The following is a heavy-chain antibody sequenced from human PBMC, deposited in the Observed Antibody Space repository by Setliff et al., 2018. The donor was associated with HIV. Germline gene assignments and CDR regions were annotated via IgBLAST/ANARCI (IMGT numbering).Heavy chain of an antibody. V-gene: IGHV5-51*01. CDR2: IYPGDSDT. D-gene: IGHD3-22*01. Sequence: PGESLKISCQGSGYTFTSYWIGWVRQMPGKGLEWMGIIYPGDSDTRYSPSFQGQVTISADKSINTAFLQWSSLKASDTAVYYCGRSETRDSRGLYYWGQGTLVTVSS. J-gene: IGHJ4*02. CDR3: GRSETRDSRGLYY. CDR1: GYTFTSYW.